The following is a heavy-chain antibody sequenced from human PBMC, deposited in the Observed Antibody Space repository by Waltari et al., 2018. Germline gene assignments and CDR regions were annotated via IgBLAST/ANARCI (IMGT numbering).Heavy chain of an antibody. Sequence: EVQLVQSGAEVKKPGESLKISCKGSGYSFTSYWIGWVRQMPGKGLEWMGIIYPGDSDTRSSPSFQGQVTISADKSISTAYLQWSSLKASDTAMYYCARHFSSGWAWGYYYYGMDVWGQGTTVTVSS. CDR3: ARHFSSGWAWGYYYYGMDV. V-gene: IGHV5-51*01. D-gene: IGHD6-19*01. J-gene: IGHJ6*02. CDR1: GYSFTSYW. CDR2: IYPGDSDT.